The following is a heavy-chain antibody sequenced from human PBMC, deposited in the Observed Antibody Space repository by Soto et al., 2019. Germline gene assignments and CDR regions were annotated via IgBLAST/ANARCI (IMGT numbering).Heavy chain of an antibody. Sequence: GGSLRHSCAASGLTFRSYAISWVRKAPGKGLEWVSAISGSGGSTYYADSVKGRFTISRDNSKNTLYLQMNSLRAEDTAVYYCAKDGVVVPAAETSWFDPWGQGTLVTVSS. J-gene: IGHJ5*02. CDR3: AKDGVVVPAAETSWFDP. V-gene: IGHV3-23*01. CDR1: GLTFRSYA. CDR2: ISGSGGST. D-gene: IGHD2-2*01.